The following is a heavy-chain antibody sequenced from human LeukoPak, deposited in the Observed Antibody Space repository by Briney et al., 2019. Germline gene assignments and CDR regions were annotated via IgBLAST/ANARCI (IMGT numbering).Heavy chain of an antibody. D-gene: IGHD5-18*01. CDR3: ARLERRYSPFDY. CDR2: IYPGDSDT. Sequence: GAALMISCKGSGYRFTSYWIGWVRQKPGKGLEGMGTIYPGDSDTRYSPSFQGQVIISADKSISTAYLRWSSLKASDTAMYYCARLERRYSPFDYWGQGTLVTVSS. V-gene: IGHV5-51*01. J-gene: IGHJ4*02. CDR1: GYRFTSYW.